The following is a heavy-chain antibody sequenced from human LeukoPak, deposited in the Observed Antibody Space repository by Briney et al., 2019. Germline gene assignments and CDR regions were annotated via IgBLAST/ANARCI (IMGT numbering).Heavy chain of an antibody. CDR3: ARVRAVPAPYYYYGMDV. J-gene: IGHJ6*02. CDR2: VSSISSYI. CDR1: GFTFSSNS. D-gene: IGHD2-2*01. Sequence: PGGALRLSCVVSGFTFSSNSMNWVRQAPGKGLEWVSSVSSISSYIYYADSVKGRFTISRDNAKNSLYLQMNSLRAEDTAVYYCARVRAVPAPYYYYGMDVWGQGTTVTVSS. V-gene: IGHV3-21*01.